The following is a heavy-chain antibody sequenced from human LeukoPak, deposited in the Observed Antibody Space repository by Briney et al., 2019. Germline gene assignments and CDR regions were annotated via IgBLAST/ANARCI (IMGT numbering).Heavy chain of an antibody. J-gene: IGHJ4*02. Sequence: PSETLSLTCAVFGGSFSGYYWSWIRQPPGKGLEWIGEINHSGSTNYNPSLKSRVTISVDTSKNQFSLKLSSVTAADTAVYYCARVMVRGVIITNGVDYWGQGTLVTVSS. D-gene: IGHD3-10*01. CDR3: ARVMVRGVIITNGVDY. V-gene: IGHV4-34*01. CDR1: GGSFSGYY. CDR2: INHSGST.